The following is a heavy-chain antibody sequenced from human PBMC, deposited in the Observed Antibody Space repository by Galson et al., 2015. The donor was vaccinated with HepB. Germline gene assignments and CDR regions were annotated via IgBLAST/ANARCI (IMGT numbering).Heavy chain of an antibody. J-gene: IGHJ4*02. V-gene: IGHV3-23*01. D-gene: IGHD3-22*01. Sequence: SLRLSCAASGFPFISYAMSWVRQAPGEGLEWVSAIRGGGTDTYYADSVKGRFTISRDSSKNTLFLQVISLRAEDTAVYYCAKGDYYDSSGYWPRSMMSDYWGQGTLVTVSS. CDR2: IRGGGTDT. CDR3: AKGDYYDSSGYWPRSMMSDY. CDR1: GFPFISYA.